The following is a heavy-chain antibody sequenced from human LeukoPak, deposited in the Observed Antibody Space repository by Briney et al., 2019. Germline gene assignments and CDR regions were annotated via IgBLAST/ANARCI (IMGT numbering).Heavy chain of an antibody. J-gene: IGHJ4*02. V-gene: IGHV3-30-3*01. Sequence: GGSLRLSCAASGFTFRNYVIHWVRQAPGKGLGWVAVTSSDLNVKSYADSVKGRFTISRDNSRSTLYLQMNSLRPEDTAIYYCAREGYYGSGSPPSLYFDYWGQGTLVTVSS. CDR3: AREGYYGSGSPPSLYFDY. D-gene: IGHD3-10*01. CDR2: TSSDLNVK. CDR1: GFTFRNYV.